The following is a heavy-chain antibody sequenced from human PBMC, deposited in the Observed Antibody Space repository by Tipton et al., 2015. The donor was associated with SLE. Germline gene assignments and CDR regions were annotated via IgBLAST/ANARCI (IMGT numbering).Heavy chain of an antibody. CDR1: GGSISSSSYY. V-gene: IGHV4-39*01. D-gene: IGHD3-16*01. J-gene: IGHJ6*03. CDR2: IYYSGST. Sequence: TLSLTCTVSGGSISSSSYYWGWIRQPPGKGREWIGRIYYSGSTYYNPSLKSRVTISVDTSKNQFSLKLSSVTAADTAVYYCVGFGPDAYYYYNMDVWGKGTTVTVSS. CDR3: VGFGPDAYYYYNMDV.